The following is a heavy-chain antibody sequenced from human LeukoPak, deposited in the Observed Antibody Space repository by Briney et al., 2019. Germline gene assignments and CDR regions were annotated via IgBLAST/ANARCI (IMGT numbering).Heavy chain of an antibody. Sequence: SGTLSLTCAVSGGSISSGGYSWSWIGQPPGKGLEWIGYIYHSGSTYYNPSLKSRVTISVDRSKNQFSLKLSSVTAADTAVYYCARALGSYLDYWGQGTLVTVSS. V-gene: IGHV4-30-2*01. J-gene: IGHJ4*02. CDR2: IYHSGST. CDR1: GGSISSGGYS. CDR3: ARALGSYLDY.